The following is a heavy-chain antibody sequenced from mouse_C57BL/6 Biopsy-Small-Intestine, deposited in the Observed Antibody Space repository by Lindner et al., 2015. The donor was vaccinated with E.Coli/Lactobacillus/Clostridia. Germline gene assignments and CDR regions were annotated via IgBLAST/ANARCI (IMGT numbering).Heavy chain of an antibody. CDR2: ITPNNGGT. V-gene: IGHV1-22*01. CDR3: ARDPIFYYDSSSAYYIYNWFDP. CDR1: RYTFTDYY. D-gene: IGHD1-1*01. Sequence: SVKVSCKASRYTFTDYYIHWVRQAPGQGLEWMGWITPNNGGTRYAQKFQGRVTMTRDTSINTAYMELRSLTSDDTAVYYCARDPIFYYDSSSAYYIYNWFDPWGQGTLVTVSS. J-gene: IGHJ4*01.